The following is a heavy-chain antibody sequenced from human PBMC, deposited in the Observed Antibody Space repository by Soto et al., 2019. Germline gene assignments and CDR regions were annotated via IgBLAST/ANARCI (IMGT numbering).Heavy chain of an antibody. J-gene: IGHJ4*02. V-gene: IGHV4-34*01. Sequence: SETLSLTCAVYGGSFSGYYWSWIRQPPGKGLEWIGEINHSGSTNYNPSLKSRVTISVDTSKNQFSLKLSSVTAADTAVYYCARSGFLEWFSIPLLDCWGQGTLVTVSS. D-gene: IGHD3-3*01. CDR3: ARSGFLEWFSIPLLDC. CDR1: GGSFSGYY. CDR2: INHSGST.